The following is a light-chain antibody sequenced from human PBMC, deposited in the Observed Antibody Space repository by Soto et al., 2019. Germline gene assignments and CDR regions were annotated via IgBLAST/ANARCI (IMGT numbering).Light chain of an antibody. Sequence: QAVLTQEPSRTVSPEGTVTLTCASSTGAVTSDYSPNWFQQKPGQVPRPLIHTTTNKHSWTPARFSGSLLGGKAALTLSGVQPEDEAEYYCLLYYGGAYVFGTGTKLTVL. V-gene: IGLV7-43*01. CDR3: LLYYGGAYV. CDR1: TGAVTSDYS. J-gene: IGLJ1*01. CDR2: TTT.